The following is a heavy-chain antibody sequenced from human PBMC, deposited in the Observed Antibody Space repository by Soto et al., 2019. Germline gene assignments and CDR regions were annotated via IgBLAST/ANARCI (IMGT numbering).Heavy chain of an antibody. Sequence: QVQLVQSGAEVKKPGASVKVSCKASGYTFTSYGISWVRQAPGQGLEWMGWISGHNGNTTYAQKLQGRVTMTTDTSTRTAYMKLRSLRSDDTAVYYWARDLAGGLVDYWGQGTLVTVSS. J-gene: IGHJ4*02. CDR3: ARDLAGGLVDY. CDR2: ISGHNGNT. CDR1: GYTFTSYG. D-gene: IGHD6-19*01. V-gene: IGHV1-18*01.